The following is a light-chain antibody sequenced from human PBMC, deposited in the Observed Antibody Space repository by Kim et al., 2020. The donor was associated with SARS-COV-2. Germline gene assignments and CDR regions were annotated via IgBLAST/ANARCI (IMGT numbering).Light chain of an antibody. Sequence: EIAMTQSPVALSVSPGERATLSCRASQSVSSNLAWYQQKPGQAPRLLIYDASTRASGIQARFSGGGSGTEFTLTISSLQSEDFAVYYCQQYKTWPYTFGQGTKLEI. CDR3: QQYKTWPYT. V-gene: IGKV3-15*01. J-gene: IGKJ2*01. CDR1: QSVSSN. CDR2: DAS.